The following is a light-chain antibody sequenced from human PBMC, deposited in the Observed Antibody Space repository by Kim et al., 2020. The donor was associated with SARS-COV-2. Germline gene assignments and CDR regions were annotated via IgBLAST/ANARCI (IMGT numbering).Light chain of an antibody. V-gene: IGLV1-47*01. Sequence: GQWVTISSSGSRSTIGSNHVYWSHQLPRTAPNRLMFRNHPRPPGVPDRFSGSKSRSSASLAISGLRSEDEADYYCAAWDDSLSGVVLGGGTKVTVL. CDR2: RNH. CDR3: AAWDDSLSGVV. CDR1: RSTIGSNH. J-gene: IGLJ2*01.